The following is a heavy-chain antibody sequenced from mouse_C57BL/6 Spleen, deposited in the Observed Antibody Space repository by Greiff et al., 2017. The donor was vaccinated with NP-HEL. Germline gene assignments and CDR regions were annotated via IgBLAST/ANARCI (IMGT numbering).Heavy chain of an antibody. CDR2: IDPETGGT. V-gene: IGHV1-15*01. CDR1: GYTFTDYE. Sequence: QAQLNPLCSYLFMPGASVTLSCKASGYTFTDYEMHWVKQTPVHGLEWIGAIDPETGGTAYNQKFKGKAILTADKSFSTAYMELRSLTSEDADVYYCTRGDYYGSSYVFFADWGQGTLVTVSA. CDR3: TRGDYYGSSYVFFAD. J-gene: IGHJ3*01. D-gene: IGHD1-1*01.